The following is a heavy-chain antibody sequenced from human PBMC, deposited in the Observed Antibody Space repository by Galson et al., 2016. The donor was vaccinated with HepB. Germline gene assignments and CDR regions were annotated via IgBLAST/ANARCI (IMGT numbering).Heavy chain of an antibody. D-gene: IGHD1-1*01. CDR2: MRPAGDK. CDR3: ASGPHWNHAY. J-gene: IGHJ4*02. CDR1: GFTFNDYD. V-gene: IGHV3-13*01. Sequence: SLRLSCANSGFTFNDYDTHWVRQGTGESLEWVANMRPAGDKYYPGSVKGRFTVSRESAKNSFYLQMDSLRAGDSGVYYCASGPHWNHAYWGQGTLVTVSS.